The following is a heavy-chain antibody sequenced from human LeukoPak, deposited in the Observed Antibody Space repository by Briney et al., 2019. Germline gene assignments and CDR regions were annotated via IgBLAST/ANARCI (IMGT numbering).Heavy chain of an antibody. Sequence: GGSLRLSCAASGFTFSSYAMSWVRQAPGEGLEWGSAICGSGGSTYYADSVKGRFTISRDNSKNTLYLQMNSLRAEDTAVYYCAKDHNDYGDYGAFDYWGQGTLVTVSS. V-gene: IGHV3-23*01. CDR3: AKDHNDYGDYGAFDY. D-gene: IGHD4-17*01. J-gene: IGHJ4*02. CDR1: GFTFSSYA. CDR2: ICGSGGST.